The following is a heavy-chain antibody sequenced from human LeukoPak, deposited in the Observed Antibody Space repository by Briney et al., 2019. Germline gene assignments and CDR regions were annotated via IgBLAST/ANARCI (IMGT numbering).Heavy chain of an antibody. J-gene: IGHJ4*02. D-gene: IGHD6-13*01. CDR1: GYTFTSYG. CDR3: ARDQSIAAAGTSDY. V-gene: IGHV1-18*01. CDR2: ISAYNGNT. Sequence: ASVKVSCKASGYTFTSYGISWVRQAPGQGLEWMGWISAYNGNTNYARKLQGRVTMTTDTSTSTAYMELRSLRSDDTAVYYCARDQSIAAAGTSDYWGQGTLVTVSS.